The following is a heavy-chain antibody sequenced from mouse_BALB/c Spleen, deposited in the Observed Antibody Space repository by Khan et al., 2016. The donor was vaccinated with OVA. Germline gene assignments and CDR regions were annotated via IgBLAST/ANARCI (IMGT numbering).Heavy chain of an antibody. CDR1: GYTFTDYV. CDR2: IYPGSGNS. CDR3: ARARYFGV. V-gene: IGHV1-81*01. J-gene: IGHJ1*01. Sequence: QVQLKQSGPELAKPGASVKMSCKASGYTFTDYVITWVRQRTGQGLEWIGEIYPGSGNSYYNEKFKDKATLTADKSSNTAYMQLSSLTSEDSAVYFCARARYFGVWGAGTTVTVSS.